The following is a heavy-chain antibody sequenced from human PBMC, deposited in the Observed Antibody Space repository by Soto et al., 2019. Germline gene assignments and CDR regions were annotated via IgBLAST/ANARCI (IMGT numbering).Heavy chain of an antibody. Sequence: QVQLLESGPGLVKPSETLSLTCTVSGGSISSYYWSWIRQPPGKGLEWIGYIYHSGSSNYNPSLTSRVTLVLDTSKNQLSLKLGSVTAADTAVYYCARQRPVVVTPWWFDPWGQGTLVTVSS. J-gene: IGHJ5*02. V-gene: IGHV4-59*08. CDR2: IYHSGSS. CDR3: ARQRPVVVTPWWFDP. D-gene: IGHD2-15*01. CDR1: GGSISSYY.